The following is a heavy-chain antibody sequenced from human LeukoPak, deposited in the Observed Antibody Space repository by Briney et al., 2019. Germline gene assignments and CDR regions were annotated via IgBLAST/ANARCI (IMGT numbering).Heavy chain of an antibody. D-gene: IGHD4-11*01. J-gene: IGHJ3*02. V-gene: IGHV3-11*04. CDR1: GFTFSDYY. Sequence: SGGYLRLSCAASGFTFSDYYMSWIRQAPGKGLEWVSYISSSGRPKYYADSVKGRFTISRDSGKNSLYLQMNSLRGEDTAVYYCARGATYSNGGAFDIWGQGTMVTVSS. CDR2: ISSSGRPK. CDR3: ARGATYSNGGAFDI.